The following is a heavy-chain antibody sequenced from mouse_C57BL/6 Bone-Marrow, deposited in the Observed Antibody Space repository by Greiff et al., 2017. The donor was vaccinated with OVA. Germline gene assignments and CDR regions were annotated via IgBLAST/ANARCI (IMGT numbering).Heavy chain of an antibody. Sequence: QVQLQQPGAELVKPGASVKLSCKASGYTFTSYWMHWVKQRPGQGLEWIGMIHPNSGSTNYNEKFKSKATLTVDKSSSTAYMQLSSLTSEDAAVYYCARRSDYDGAWFADWGQGTLVTVSA. J-gene: IGHJ3*01. D-gene: IGHD2-4*01. CDR3: ARRSDYDGAWFAD. CDR2: IHPNSGST. V-gene: IGHV1-64*01. CDR1: GYTFTSYW.